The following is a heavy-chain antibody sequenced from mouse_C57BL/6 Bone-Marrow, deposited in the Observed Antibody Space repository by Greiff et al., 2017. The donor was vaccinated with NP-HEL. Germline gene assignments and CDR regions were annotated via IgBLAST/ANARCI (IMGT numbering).Heavy chain of an antibody. V-gene: IGHV1-81*01. Sequence: VKLVESGAELARPGASVKLSCKASGYTFTSYGISWVKQRTGQGLEWIGEIYPRRGNTYYNEKFKGKATLTADKSSSTAYMELRSLTSEDSAVYFCARRGLRGDWGKGTTLTVSS. CDR1: GYTFTSYG. J-gene: IGHJ2*01. CDR3: ARRGLRGD. D-gene: IGHD1-1*01. CDR2: IYPRRGNT.